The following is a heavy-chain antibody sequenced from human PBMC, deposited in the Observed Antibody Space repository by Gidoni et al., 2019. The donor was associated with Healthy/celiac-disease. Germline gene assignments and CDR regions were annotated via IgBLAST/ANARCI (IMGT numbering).Heavy chain of an antibody. CDR3: ARGPGLSSSKAAFDP. V-gene: IGHV4-34*01. Sequence: QVQLQQWGAGLLKPSETLSLTCAVYGGSFSGYTWRWIRQPPGKGLEWIGEINHSGSTNYNPSLKSRVTISVDTSKNQFSLKLSSVTAADTAVYYCARGPGLSSSKAAFDPWGQGTLVTVSS. D-gene: IGHD3-10*02. J-gene: IGHJ5*02. CDR2: INHSGST. CDR1: GGSFSGYT.